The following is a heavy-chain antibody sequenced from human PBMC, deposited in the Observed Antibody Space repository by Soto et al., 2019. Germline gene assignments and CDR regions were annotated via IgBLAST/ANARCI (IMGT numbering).Heavy chain of an antibody. V-gene: IGHV1-3*01. CDR1: GYTFTGYA. D-gene: IGHD1-26*01. J-gene: IGHJ4*02. CDR3: ARWGAVFDY. CDR2: INAGNGNT. Sequence: GASGKVSCEASGYTFTGYAMHWVLQAPGQRLEWMGWINAGNGNTKYSQKFQGRVTITRDTSASTAYMELSSLRSEDTAVYYCARWGAVFDYWTQGSLVTVSS.